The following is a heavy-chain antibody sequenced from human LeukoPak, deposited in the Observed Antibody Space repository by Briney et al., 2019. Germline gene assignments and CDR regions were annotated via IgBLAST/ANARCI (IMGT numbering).Heavy chain of an antibody. Sequence: PGGSLRLSCAASGFTFTDYWMHWVRQAPGKGLVWVSRINTDGTSTKYAESVKGRITISRDNARNTVYLQMNSLRAEDTTVYYCVRARYSYTGIIDYWGQGTLVTVSS. J-gene: IGHJ4*02. D-gene: IGHD5-18*01. V-gene: IGHV3-74*01. CDR1: GFTFTDYW. CDR3: VRARYSYTGIIDY. CDR2: INTDGTST.